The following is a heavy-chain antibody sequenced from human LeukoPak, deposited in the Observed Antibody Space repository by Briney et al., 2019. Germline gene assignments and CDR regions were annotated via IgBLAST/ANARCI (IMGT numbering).Heavy chain of an antibody. CDR1: GGSISSSSYY. D-gene: IGHD6-13*01. V-gene: IGHV4-39*07. CDR2: IYYSGST. CDR3: ARGARSSSSWRLGNWFDP. Sequence: SETLSLTCTVSGGSISSSSYYWGWIRQPPGKGLEWIGSIYYSGSTYYNPSLKSRVTISVDTSKNQFSLKLSSVTAADTAVYYCARGARSSSSWRLGNWFDPWGQGTLVTVSS. J-gene: IGHJ5*02.